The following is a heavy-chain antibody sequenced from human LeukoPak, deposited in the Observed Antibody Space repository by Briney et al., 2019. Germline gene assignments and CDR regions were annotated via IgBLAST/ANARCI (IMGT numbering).Heavy chain of an antibody. J-gene: IGHJ4*02. CDR1: GFTFSSYA. CDR3: AKRRAVVTAFPFDY. D-gene: IGHD2-21*02. Sequence: GGSLRLSCAASGFTFSSYAMYWVRQAPGKGLEWVAVISYDGTNKYYADSVKGRFTISRDNSKNTLYLQMNSLRAEDTAVYYCAKRRAVVTAFPFDYWGQGTLVTVSS. V-gene: IGHV3-30-3*02. CDR2: ISYDGTNK.